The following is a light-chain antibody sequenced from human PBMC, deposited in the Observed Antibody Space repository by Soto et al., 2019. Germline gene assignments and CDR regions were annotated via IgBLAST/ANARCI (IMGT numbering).Light chain of an antibody. CDR1: QDINSY. Sequence: DVQMTQSPSSLSASVGDRVTITCSASQDINSYLAWYQQKPGNAPKSLIYGASSLPTGVPSRFSGSESGTDFTLTISNLQPEDDATDYCQQYNIYPLTFGGGTKVEIK. V-gene: IGKV1D-16*01. CDR2: GAS. J-gene: IGKJ4*01. CDR3: QQYNIYPLT.